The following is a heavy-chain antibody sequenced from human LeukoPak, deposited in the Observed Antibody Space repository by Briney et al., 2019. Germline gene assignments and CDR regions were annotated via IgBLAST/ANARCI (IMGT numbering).Heavy chain of an antibody. CDR1: GFTFGDYA. CDR3: TRGASGYSYGCVRDSYRAFDY. J-gene: IGHJ4*02. Sequence: GGSLRLSCTASGFTFGDYAMSWVRQAPGKGLEWVGFIRSKAYGGTTEYAASVKGRFTISRDDSKSIAYLQMNSLKTEDTAVYYCTRGASGYSYGCVRDSYRAFDYWGQGTLVTVSS. CDR2: IRSKAYGGTT. D-gene: IGHD5-18*01. V-gene: IGHV3-49*04.